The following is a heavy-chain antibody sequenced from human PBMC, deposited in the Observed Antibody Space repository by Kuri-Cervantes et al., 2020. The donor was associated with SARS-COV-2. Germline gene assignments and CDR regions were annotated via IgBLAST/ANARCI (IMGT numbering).Heavy chain of an antibody. V-gene: IGHV1-69*05. CDR3: ARGLVDRYCSSTSCPYYYYYYMDV. Sequence: SVKVSCKASRGTFSSYAISWVRQAPGQGLEWMGGIIPIFGTANYAQKFQGRVTITTDESTSTAYMELSSLRSEDTAVYYCARGLVDRYCSSTSCPYYYYYYMDVWGKGATVTVSS. J-gene: IGHJ6*03. D-gene: IGHD2-2*01. CDR1: RGTFSSYA. CDR2: IIPIFGTA.